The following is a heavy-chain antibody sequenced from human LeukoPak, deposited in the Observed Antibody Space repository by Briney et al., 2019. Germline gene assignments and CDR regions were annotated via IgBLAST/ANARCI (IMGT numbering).Heavy chain of an antibody. D-gene: IGHD5-24*01. CDR1: GFTFSSYA. CDR2: IKQDGSVI. V-gene: IGHV3-7*01. J-gene: IGHJ3*02. CDR3: AGDEGWTFDI. Sequence: GGSLRLSCAASGFTFSSYAMSWVRQAPGKGLEWVALIKQDGSVIHYVDSVKGRFTISRDNAKNSLSLQMNSLRADDTAVYYCAGDEGWTFDIWGQGTLVTVSS.